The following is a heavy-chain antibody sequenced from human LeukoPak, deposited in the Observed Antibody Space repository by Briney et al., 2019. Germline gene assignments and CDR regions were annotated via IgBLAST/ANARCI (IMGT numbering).Heavy chain of an antibody. V-gene: IGHV3-33*01. CDR2: IWFDGSNK. CDR3: ARDRGVSYFDY. CDR1: GFTFSRYG. J-gene: IGHJ4*02. Sequence: PGRSLRLSCAASGFTFSRYGMHWVRQAPGKGLEWVAVIWFDGSNKYYADSVKGRFTISKDNSKNTLYLQMNGLRAEDTAVYYCARDRGVSYFDYWGQGTLVTVSS. D-gene: IGHD5/OR15-5a*01.